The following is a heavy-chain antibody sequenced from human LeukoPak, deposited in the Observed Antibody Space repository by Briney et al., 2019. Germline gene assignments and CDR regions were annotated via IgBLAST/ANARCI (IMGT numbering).Heavy chain of an antibody. D-gene: IGHD3-16*02. CDR1: GGTFSRNA. CDR3: ARDSLMITFGGVIVDY. J-gene: IGHJ4*02. CDR2: ISAYNGNT. Sequence: ASVKVSCKASGGTFSRNAVSWVRQAPGQGLEWMGWISAYNGNTNYAQKLQGRVTMTTDTSTSTAYMELRSLRSDDTAVYYCARDSLMITFGGVIVDYWGQGTLVTVSS. V-gene: IGHV1-18*01.